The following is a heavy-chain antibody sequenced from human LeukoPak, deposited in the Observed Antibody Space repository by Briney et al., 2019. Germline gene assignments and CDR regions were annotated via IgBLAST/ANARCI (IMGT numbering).Heavy chain of an antibody. V-gene: IGHV3-13*01. CDR2: ISHDGDT. D-gene: IGHD3-10*01. CDR3: ARETPVARGAFYGMDV. J-gene: IGHJ6*02. Sequence: GGSLRLSCAASGFSLSSNGMHWVRQVTGKGLGWVSSISHDGDTYYSASVKGRFTISRENAENSLYLQMDSLTAGDTAVYYCARETPVARGAFYGMDVWGQGTPVTVSS. CDR1: GFSLSSNG.